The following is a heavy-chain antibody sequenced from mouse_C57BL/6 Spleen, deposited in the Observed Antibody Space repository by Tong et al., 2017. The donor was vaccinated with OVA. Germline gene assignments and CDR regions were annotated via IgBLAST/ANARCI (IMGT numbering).Heavy chain of an antibody. CDR2: INPSNGGT. V-gene: IGHV1-53*01. D-gene: IGHD1-1*01. J-gene: IGHJ2*01. CDR1: GYTFTSYW. Sequence: VQLQESGTELVKPGASVKLSCKASGYTFTSYWMHWVKQRPGQGLEWIGNINPSNGGTNYNEKFKSKATLTVDKSSSTAYTQLSSLTSEDAAGYYCARDYYGSSWGYYFDYWGQGTTLTVSS. CDR3: ARDYYGSSWGYYFDY.